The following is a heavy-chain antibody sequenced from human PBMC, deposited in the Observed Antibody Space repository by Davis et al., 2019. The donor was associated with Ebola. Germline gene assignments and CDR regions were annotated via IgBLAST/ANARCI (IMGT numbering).Heavy chain of an antibody. Sequence: GESLKISCAASGFTFSTYAMTWVRQAPGKGLVWISRVGPGGDSSYANSVRGRFTISRDNSMNTVHLQMDSLTADDTAVYYCATWEYVRYWGQGTLVTVSS. V-gene: IGHV3-23*01. J-gene: IGHJ4*01. D-gene: IGHD1-26*01. CDR1: GFTFSTYA. CDR3: ATWEYVRY. CDR2: VGPGGDS.